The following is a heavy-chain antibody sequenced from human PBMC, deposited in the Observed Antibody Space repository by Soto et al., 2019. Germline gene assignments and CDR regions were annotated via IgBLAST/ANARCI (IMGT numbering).Heavy chain of an antibody. D-gene: IGHD3-10*01. CDR2: IWYDGNNK. J-gene: IGHJ6*02. CDR3: ARGSFGYYYYGMDV. CDR1: GFTFSSYG. Sequence: GGSLRLSCAASGFTFSSYGMHWVRQAPGEGLEWVAVIWYDGNNKYYADSVKGRFTISRDNSKNTLYLQMNSLRAEDTAVYYCARGSFGYYYYGMDVWGQGTTVTVSS. V-gene: IGHV3-33*01.